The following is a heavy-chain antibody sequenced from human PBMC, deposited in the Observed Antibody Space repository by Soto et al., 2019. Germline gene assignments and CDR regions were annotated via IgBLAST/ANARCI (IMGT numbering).Heavy chain of an antibody. CDR2: ISAYNGNT. V-gene: IGHV1-18*04. J-gene: IGHJ6*02. CDR3: ARADIVVVPAALHYGMDV. CDR1: GYTFTSYG. Sequence: QVQLVQSGAEVKKPGASVKVSCKASGYTFTSYGISWVRQAPGQGLEWMGWISAYNGNTNYAQKLQGRVTMTTDTSTSTAYMELRSLRSDDTAVYYCARADIVVVPAALHYGMDVWGQGTTVTVSS. D-gene: IGHD2-2*01.